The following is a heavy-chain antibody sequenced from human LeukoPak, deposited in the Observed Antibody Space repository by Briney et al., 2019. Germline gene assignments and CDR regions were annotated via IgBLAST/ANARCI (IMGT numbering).Heavy chain of an antibody. CDR3: ARANPADFNL. V-gene: IGHV3-74*01. CDR2: IRYDGIVT. J-gene: IGHJ2*01. CDR1: EFTFSNYW. Sequence: PGGSLRLSCVASEFTFSNYWIHWVRQPPGKGLVWVSRIRYDGIVTNYAASVEGRFTTSRDNAKNTVHLQMNSLRDDDTAVYYCARANPADFNLWGRGTLVTVSS. D-gene: IGHD1-14*01.